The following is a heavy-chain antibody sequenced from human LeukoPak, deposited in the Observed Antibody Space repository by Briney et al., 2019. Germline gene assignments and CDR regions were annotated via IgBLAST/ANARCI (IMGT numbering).Heavy chain of an antibody. CDR3: ARDYLGYNFLPEY. CDR2: ISGDTTYI. J-gene: IGHJ4*02. CDR1: GFTFSTYS. D-gene: IGHD5-24*01. V-gene: IGHV3-21*01. Sequence: GGSLRLSCAASGFTFSTYSMDWVRQAPGEGLEWVSSISGDTTYINYADSVKGRFTISRDNAKNSLYLQMNSLRAEDTAVYYCARDYLGYNFLPEYWGQGTLVAVSS.